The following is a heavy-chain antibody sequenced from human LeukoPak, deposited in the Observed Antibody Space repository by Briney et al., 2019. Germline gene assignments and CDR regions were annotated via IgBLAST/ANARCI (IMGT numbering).Heavy chain of an antibody. Sequence: GGSLRLSCAASGFTFSSYSMNWVRQAPGKGLEWVSSISSSSSYIYYADSVKGRFTISRDNAKNSLYLQMNSLRAEDTAVYYCARDRGTYCGADCSQYYFDYWGQGTLVTVSS. J-gene: IGHJ4*02. CDR1: GFTFSSYS. CDR3: ARDRGTYCGADCSQYYFDY. CDR2: ISSSSSYI. D-gene: IGHD2-21*01. V-gene: IGHV3-21*01.